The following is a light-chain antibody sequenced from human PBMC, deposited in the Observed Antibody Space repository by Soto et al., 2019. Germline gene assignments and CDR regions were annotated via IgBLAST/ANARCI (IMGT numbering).Light chain of an antibody. CDR3: SSYISSSTLYV. J-gene: IGLJ1*01. CDR1: SSDVSNYIY. Sequence: QSALTQPASVSGSPGQSITISCTGTSSDVSNYIYVSWYQQNPGKAPKLIIYDVSSRPSGVSNRFSGSKSGNTASLTISGLQAEDAADYYCSSYISSSTLYVFGTGTKLTVL. V-gene: IGLV2-14*01. CDR2: DVS.